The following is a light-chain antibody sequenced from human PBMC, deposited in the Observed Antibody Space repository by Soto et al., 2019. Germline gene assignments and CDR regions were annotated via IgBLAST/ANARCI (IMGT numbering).Light chain of an antibody. CDR2: GAF. CDR3: QQYGNSPLT. Sequence: EIVLTQSPGTLSFSPGDRTTLSCRASQSVDSNYVAWYQQKPGQAPRPLIYGAFTRATGVPHRFSGSGSGSDFTLSISRLEPEDFAVYSCQQYGNSPLTFGEGTKVEIK. V-gene: IGKV3-20*01. CDR1: QSVDSNY. J-gene: IGKJ4*01.